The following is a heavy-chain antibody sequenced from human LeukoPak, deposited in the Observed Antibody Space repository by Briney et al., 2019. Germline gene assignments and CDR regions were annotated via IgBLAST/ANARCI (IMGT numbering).Heavy chain of an antibody. J-gene: IGHJ4*02. CDR3: ARMSVAVYSGLFDY. V-gene: IGHV3-30*03. D-gene: IGHD6-19*01. CDR2: ISYDGSNK. Sequence: GGSLRLSCAASGFTFSSYGMHWVRQAPGKGLEWVAVISYDGSNKYYADSVKGRFTISRDNSKNTLYLQMNSLRAEDTAVYYCARMSVAVYSGLFDYWGQGTLVTVSS. CDR1: GFTFSSYG.